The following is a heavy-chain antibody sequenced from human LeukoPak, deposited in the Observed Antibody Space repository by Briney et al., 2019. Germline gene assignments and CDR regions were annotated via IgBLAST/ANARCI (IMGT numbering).Heavy chain of an antibody. CDR1: GGSISSSSYY. Sequence: SETLSLTCTVSGGSISSSSYYWGWLRQPPGRGLEWIGSIYYSGSTYYNPSLKSRVTISVDTSRTQFSLKLSSVTAADTAVYYCARVPYYYYSYMDVWGKGTTVTISS. V-gene: IGHV4-39*01. D-gene: IGHD1-1*01. CDR2: IYYSGST. J-gene: IGHJ6*03. CDR3: ARVPYYYYSYMDV.